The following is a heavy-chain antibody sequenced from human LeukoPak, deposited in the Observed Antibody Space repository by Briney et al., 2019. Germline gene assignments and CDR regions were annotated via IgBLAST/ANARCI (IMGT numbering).Heavy chain of an antibody. D-gene: IGHD3-22*01. CDR1: GDSVSSNSAA. CDR3: ARGVSGSSGYYRGWFNFDY. V-gene: IGHV6-1*01. CDR2: TYYRSKWYN. J-gene: IGHJ4*02. Sequence: SQTLSLTCAISGDSVSSNSAAWNWIRQSPSRGLEWLGRTYYRSKWYNDYAVSVKSRITINPDTSRNQFSLQLNSVTPEDTAVYYCARGVSGSSGYYRGWFNFDYWGQGTLVTVSS.